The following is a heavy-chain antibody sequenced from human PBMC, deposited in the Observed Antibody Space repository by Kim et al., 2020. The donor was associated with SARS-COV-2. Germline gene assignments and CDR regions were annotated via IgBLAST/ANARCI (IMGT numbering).Heavy chain of an antibody. CDR2: IIPIFGTA. CDR3: ARDLLARPGVASGAFDI. Sequence: SVKVSCKASRITFSSYAISCVRQSPVQGLEWMEGIIPIFGTANYAQKFQGRVTITADESTSTAYMELSSLRSEDTAVYNCARDLLARPGVASGAFDIWG. V-gene: IGHV1-69*13. CDR1: RITFSSYA. D-gene: IGHD3-3*01. J-gene: IGHJ3*02.